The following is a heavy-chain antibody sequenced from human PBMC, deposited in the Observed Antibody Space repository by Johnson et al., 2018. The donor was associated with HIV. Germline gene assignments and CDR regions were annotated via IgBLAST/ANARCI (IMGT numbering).Heavy chain of an antibody. V-gene: IGHV1-69*04. CDR3: ARGSSYSYYAMDY. CDR2: LHPSDSDT. D-gene: IGHD1-26*01. Sequence: QGLEWIGRLHPSDSDTNYNQKFKGKATLTVDKSSSTAYMQLSSLTSEDSAVYYCARGSSYSYYAMDYWGQGTSVTVSS. J-gene: IGHJ6*01.